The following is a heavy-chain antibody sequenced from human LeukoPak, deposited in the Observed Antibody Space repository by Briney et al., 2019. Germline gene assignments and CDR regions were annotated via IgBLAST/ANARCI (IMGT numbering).Heavy chain of an antibody. D-gene: IGHD1-26*01. J-gene: IGHJ4*02. Sequence: RRGESLKISCKGSGYSFNNYWIGWVRQMPGRGLEWMGIIYPDDSESRYSPSFQGQVTISADKSISTAYLQWSSLKASDTAMYYCARREVYSGDYYPNFDYWGQGTLVIVSS. CDR3: ARREVYSGDYYPNFDY. V-gene: IGHV5-51*01. CDR2: IYPDDSES. CDR1: GYSFNNYW.